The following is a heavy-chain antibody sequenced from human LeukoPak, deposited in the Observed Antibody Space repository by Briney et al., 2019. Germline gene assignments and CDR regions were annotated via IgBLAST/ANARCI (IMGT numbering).Heavy chain of an antibody. CDR2: INPSGGST. CDR3: ARVLLRNYGSGSYSP. Sequence: ASVKVSCKASGYTFTSYYMHWVRQAPGQGLEWMGIINPSGGSTSYAQKFQGRVTMTRDTSISTAYMELSRLRSDDTAVYYCARVLLRNYGSGSYSPWGQGTLVTVSS. V-gene: IGHV1-46*01. J-gene: IGHJ5*02. D-gene: IGHD3-10*01. CDR1: GYTFTSYY.